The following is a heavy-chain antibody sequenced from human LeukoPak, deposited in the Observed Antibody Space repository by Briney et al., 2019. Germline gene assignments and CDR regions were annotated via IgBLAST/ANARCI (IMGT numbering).Heavy chain of an antibody. CDR3: ARGTMTTVTYYFDY. V-gene: IGHV4-59*12. Sequence: SETLSLTCTVSGGSINNYYWSWIRQPPGKGLEWIGYIYYSGNTDYNPSLKGRVTFSVDTSKNQFSLKLSSVTAADTAVYYCARGTMTTVTYYFDYWGQGTLVTVSS. D-gene: IGHD4-17*01. J-gene: IGHJ4*02. CDR2: IYYSGNT. CDR1: GGSINNYY.